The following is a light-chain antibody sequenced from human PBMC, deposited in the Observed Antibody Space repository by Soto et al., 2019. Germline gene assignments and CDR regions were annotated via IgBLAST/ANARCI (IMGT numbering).Light chain of an antibody. CDR2: GAS. CDR1: ESVDTN. J-gene: IGKJ5*01. V-gene: IGKV3-15*01. CDR3: QQYNTWPIA. Sequence: IVMKQSPATLSVYTRERVTLSCRVSESVDTNFAWYQQRPGQAPRLLIYGASIRATDVPARFSGSGSGTDFTLTINSLQSEDSVVYYCQQYNTWPIAFGQGTRLEI.